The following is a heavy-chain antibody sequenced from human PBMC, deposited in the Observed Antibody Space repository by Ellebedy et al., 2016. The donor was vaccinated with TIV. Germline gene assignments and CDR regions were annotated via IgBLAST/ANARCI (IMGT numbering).Heavy chain of an antibody. V-gene: IGHV3-74*01. J-gene: IGHJ5*02. CDR1: GFTFTSYW. D-gene: IGHD3-10*01. CDR2: IKGDGSSA. Sequence: GESLKISCAASGFTFTSYWMHWVRQAPGKELVWVSRIKGDGSSAGYADSVKGRFTISRDNARNTLYLQMNSLTVEDTAVYYCARDVLYGEIWPWGQGTLVTVSS. CDR3: ARDVLYGEIWP.